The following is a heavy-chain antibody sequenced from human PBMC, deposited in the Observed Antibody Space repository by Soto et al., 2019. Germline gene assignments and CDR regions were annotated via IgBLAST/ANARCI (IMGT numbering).Heavy chain of an antibody. CDR3: ARGHNYDNGGYQYFDY. CDR2: IWYDGSSK. V-gene: IGHV3-33*01. CDR1: GFTFSNFG. J-gene: IGHJ4*01. D-gene: IGHD3-22*01. Sequence: PGGSLRLSCEASGFTFSNFGMNWVRQAPGKGLEWVARIWYDGSSKYYVDSVKGRFTISRDNSKETVYLQMNSLRVEDTAVYYCARGHNYDNGGYQYFDYWGHGTLVTVSS.